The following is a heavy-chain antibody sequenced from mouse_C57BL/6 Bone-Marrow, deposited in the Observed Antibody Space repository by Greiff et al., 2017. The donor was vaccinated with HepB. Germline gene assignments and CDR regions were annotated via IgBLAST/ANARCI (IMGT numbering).Heavy chain of an antibody. CDR1: GYSITSGYD. Sequence: EVKLVESGPGMVKPSQSLSLTCTVTGYSITSGYDWHWIRHFPGNKLEWMGYISYSGSTNYNPSLKSRISITHDTSKNHFFLKLNSVTTEDTATYYCARQGLSRLYFDVWGTGTTVTVSS. D-gene: IGHD1-1*02. CDR3: ARQGLSRLYFDV. J-gene: IGHJ1*03. CDR2: ISYSGST. V-gene: IGHV3-1*01.